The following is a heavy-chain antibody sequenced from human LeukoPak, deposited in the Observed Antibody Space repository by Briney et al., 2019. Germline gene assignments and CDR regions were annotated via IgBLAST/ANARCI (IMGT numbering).Heavy chain of an antibody. J-gene: IGHJ4*02. CDR1: GGSFSSYY. D-gene: IGHD2-2*01. CDR3: ARFSSGCSTSSCYLTY. V-gene: IGHV4-59*01. Sequence: PSETLSLTCTVSGGSFSSYYWSWIRQPPGKGLELIGHIHDTGSTFYNPSLRGRVTISLDTSNNQFSLKLTSMTAADTAVYYCARFSSGCSTSSCYLTYWGQGTLVTVSS. CDR2: IHDTGST.